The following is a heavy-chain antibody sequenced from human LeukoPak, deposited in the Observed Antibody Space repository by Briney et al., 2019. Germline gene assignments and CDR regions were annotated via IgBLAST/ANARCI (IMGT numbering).Heavy chain of an antibody. Sequence: GGSLRLSCTAFGFTFGDYGLSWFRQAPAKGLAWIGFIRSKEVLGGAIEYAASVKGRFTFSRDDSKSIAYLQMNDLRTDDTAVYYCTRDWWRLGFDYWGQGTLVTVSS. CDR2: IRSKEVLGGAI. J-gene: IGHJ4*02. V-gene: IGHV3-49*03. D-gene: IGHD2-21*02. CDR1: GFTFGDYG. CDR3: TRDWWRLGFDY.